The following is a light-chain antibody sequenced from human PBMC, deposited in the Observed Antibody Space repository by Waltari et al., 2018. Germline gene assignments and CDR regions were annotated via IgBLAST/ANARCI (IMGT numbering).Light chain of an antibody. J-gene: IGLJ2*01. V-gene: IGLV2-8*01. CDR1: DDDLGGYEY. CDR2: EVT. CDR3: SSYAGRNIVI. Sequence: QSALTQPPSASGSPGQSVTISCTGTDDDLGGYEYVSWYHQHPGKAPKVLIYEVTKRPSGVPDRFSGSKSGNTASLTVSGLQAEDEADYYCSSYAGRNIVIFGGGTKLTVL.